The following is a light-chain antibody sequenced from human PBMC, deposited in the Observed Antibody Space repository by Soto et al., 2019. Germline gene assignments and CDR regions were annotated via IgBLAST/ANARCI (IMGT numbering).Light chain of an antibody. CDR3: QQYHRSSIT. CDR2: DAS. Sequence: DMQMTQSVSTLSASVGHRVTITCRASQSIGSWLAWYQQKKGKAPNLLMYDASTLERGVPSRFSGTGYGTEFNLTISSLQPDDFATYYCQQYHRSSITFGQGTRLEIK. CDR1: QSIGSW. J-gene: IGKJ5*01. V-gene: IGKV1-5*01.